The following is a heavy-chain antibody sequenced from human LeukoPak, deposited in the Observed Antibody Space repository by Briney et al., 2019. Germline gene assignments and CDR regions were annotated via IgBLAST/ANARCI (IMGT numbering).Heavy chain of an antibody. CDR2: INPNSGGT. J-gene: IGHJ3*02. CDR1: GYTLTAYY. V-gene: IGHV1-2*06. D-gene: IGHD3-22*01. Sequence: ASVKVSCKASGYTLTAYYLHWVRQAPGQGLERMGRINPNSGGTTYAQKFQGRVTMTRDTSIGTAYMELSSLRSDDTAVYYCARPYYESSGLYVDAFDIWGQGTMVTVSS. CDR3: ARPYYESSGLYVDAFDI.